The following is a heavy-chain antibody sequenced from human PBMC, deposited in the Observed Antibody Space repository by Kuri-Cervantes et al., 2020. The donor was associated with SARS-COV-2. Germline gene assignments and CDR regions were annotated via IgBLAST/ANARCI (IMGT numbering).Heavy chain of an antibody. V-gene: IGHV1-8*01. J-gene: IGHJ4*02. Sequence: ASVKVSCKASGYTFTSYDINWVRQATGQGLEWMGWMNPNSGIAGSAQKFQGRVTLTRDTPIGTAYMELSSLRSEDTAVYYCAFVTPSSTHYDYWGQGTLVTVSS. CDR3: AFVTPSSTHYDY. CDR2: MNPNSGIA. CDR1: GYTFTSYD. D-gene: IGHD6-6*01.